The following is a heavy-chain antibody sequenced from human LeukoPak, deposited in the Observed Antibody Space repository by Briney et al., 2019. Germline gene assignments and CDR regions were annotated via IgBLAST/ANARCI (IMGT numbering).Heavy chain of an antibody. CDR3: ASQRRLGYCSSTSCYYSNWFDP. CDR2: ISAYNGNT. D-gene: IGHD2-2*01. V-gene: IGHV1-18*01. J-gene: IGHJ5*02. Sequence: GASVKVSCKASGYTFTSYGISWVRQAPGQGLEWMGWISAYNGNTNYAQKLRGRVTMTTDTSTSTAYMELRSLRSDDTAVYYCASQRRLGYCSSTSCYYSNWFDPWGQGTLVTVSS. CDR1: GYTFTSYG.